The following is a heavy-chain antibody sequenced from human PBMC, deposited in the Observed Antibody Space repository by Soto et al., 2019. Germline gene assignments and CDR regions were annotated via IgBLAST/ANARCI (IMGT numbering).Heavy chain of an antibody. J-gene: IGHJ4*02. V-gene: IGHV3-49*03. CDR1: GFTFGDYA. CDR3: TRDPVRLGYCSSTSCYTDRVDY. D-gene: IGHD2-2*02. Sequence: GGSLRLSFPSAGFTFGDYAMSWFRQAPGKGLVGVGFIRSKAYGGTTEYAASVKGRFTISRDDSKSIAYLQMNSLKTEDTAVYYCTRDPVRLGYCSSTSCYTDRVDYWGQGTLVTVSS. CDR2: IRSKAYGGTT.